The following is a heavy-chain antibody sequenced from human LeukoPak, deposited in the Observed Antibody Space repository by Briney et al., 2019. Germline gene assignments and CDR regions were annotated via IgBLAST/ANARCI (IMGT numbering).Heavy chain of an antibody. CDR1: GYTLTEFS. Sequence: GASVKVSCKISGYTLTEFSMHWVRQAPGKGLEWMGGFDPEDGETFYAQKFQGRVTMTVDTSTDTAYMDLSSLRSEDTAVYYCATDRPGIAVAGKGFHYWGQGTLVTVSS. V-gene: IGHV1-24*01. CDR2: FDPEDGET. CDR3: ATDRPGIAVAGKGFHY. J-gene: IGHJ4*02. D-gene: IGHD6-19*01.